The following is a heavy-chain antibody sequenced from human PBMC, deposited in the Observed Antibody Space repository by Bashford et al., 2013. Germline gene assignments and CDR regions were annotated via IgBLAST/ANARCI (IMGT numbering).Heavy chain of an antibody. CDR3: ARDMRFASSSSWFDP. D-gene: IGHD6-6*01. J-gene: IGHJ5*02. CDR2: IYPGDSET. V-gene: IGHV5-51*01. Sequence: WVRQMPGEGLEWMGIIYPGDSETRYSPSFQGHVTISVDKSINTAYLQWSSLKASDTAIYYCARDMRFASSSSWFDPWGQGTLVTVSS.